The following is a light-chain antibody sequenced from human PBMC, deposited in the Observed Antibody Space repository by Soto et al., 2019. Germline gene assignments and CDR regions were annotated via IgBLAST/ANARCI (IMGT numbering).Light chain of an antibody. J-gene: IGKJ1*01. CDR2: ATS. CDR1: QSISTY. Sequence: DIQMTQSPSSLSASVGDRVTITCRASQSISTYLNWYQQKPGKAPKLLIYATSTLQSGVPSRFSGSGSGTDFTLTISSLQPGDFATYFCQQNYRSPRTFGQGTKVEI. V-gene: IGKV1-39*01. CDR3: QQNYRSPRT.